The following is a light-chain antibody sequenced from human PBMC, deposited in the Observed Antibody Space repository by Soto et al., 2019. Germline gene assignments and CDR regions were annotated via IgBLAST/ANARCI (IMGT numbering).Light chain of an antibody. V-gene: IGKV1-39*01. Sequence: DIQMTQSPSSLSASVGETITITCRASQSISSSLNWFQHSPGQPPKLLLFAASNLHAGVPPRFSGSGSGTSFSLTIRGLQPEDFATYYCQQSFNLPQTFGPGTKVDIK. CDR1: QSISSS. CDR2: AAS. J-gene: IGKJ1*01. CDR3: QQSFNLPQT.